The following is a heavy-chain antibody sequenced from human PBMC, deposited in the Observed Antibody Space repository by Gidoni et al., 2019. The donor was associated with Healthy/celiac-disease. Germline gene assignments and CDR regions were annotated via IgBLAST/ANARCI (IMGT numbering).Heavy chain of an antibody. J-gene: IGHJ5*02. CDR3: AREPVAGTPAPYNWFDP. D-gene: IGHD6-19*01. CDR1: GGSISSGSYY. Sequence: QVQLQESGPGLVKPSQTLSLTCTVSGGSISSGSYYWSWIRQPAGKGLEWIGRIYTSGSTNYNPSLKSRVTISVDTSKNQFSLKLSSVTAADTAVYYCAREPVAGTPAPYNWFDPWGQGTLVTVSS. V-gene: IGHV4-61*02. CDR2: IYTSGST.